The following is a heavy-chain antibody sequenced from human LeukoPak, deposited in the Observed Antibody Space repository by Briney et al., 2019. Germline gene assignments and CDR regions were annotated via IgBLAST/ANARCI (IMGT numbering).Heavy chain of an antibody. V-gene: IGHV4-61*02. Sequence: SETLSLTCTVSGGSISSGSYYWSWIRQPAGKGLEWIGRIYTSGSTNYNPSLKSRVTISVDTSKNQFSLKLSSVTAADTAVYYCARECGGDCYSGDYWGQGTLVTVSS. CDR2: IYTSGST. CDR3: ARECGGDCYSGDY. CDR1: GGSISSGSYY. D-gene: IGHD2-21*02. J-gene: IGHJ4*02.